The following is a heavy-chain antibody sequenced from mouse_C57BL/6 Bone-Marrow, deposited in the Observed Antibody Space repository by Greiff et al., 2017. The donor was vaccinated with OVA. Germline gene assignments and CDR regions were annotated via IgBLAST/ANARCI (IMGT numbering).Heavy chain of an antibody. Sequence: VQLQQSGAELVRPGTSVKVSCKASGYAFTNYLIEWVKQRPGQGLEWIGVINPGSGGTNYNEKFKGKATLTADKSSSTAYMQLSSLTSEDSAVYFCARPYYTPFDYWGQGTTLTVSS. D-gene: IGHD2-12*01. CDR1: GYAFTNYL. CDR2: INPGSGGT. CDR3: ARPYYTPFDY. V-gene: IGHV1-54*01. J-gene: IGHJ2*01.